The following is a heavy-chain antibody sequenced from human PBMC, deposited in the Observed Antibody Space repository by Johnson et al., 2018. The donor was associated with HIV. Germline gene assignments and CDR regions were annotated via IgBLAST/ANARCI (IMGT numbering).Heavy chain of an antibody. CDR1: GFTFDDYT. CDR3: AKDFSAVRVGGHAFDI. J-gene: IGHJ3*02. CDR2: ISWDGGST. V-gene: IGHV3-43*01. Sequence: VQLVESGGVVVQPGGSLRLSCAASGFTFDDYTMHWVRQAPGKGLEWVSLISWDGGSTYYADSVKGRFTISRYNSNNSLYLQMNSLRTEDTALYYCAKDFSAVRVGGHAFDIWGQGTMVTVSS. D-gene: IGHD3-16*01.